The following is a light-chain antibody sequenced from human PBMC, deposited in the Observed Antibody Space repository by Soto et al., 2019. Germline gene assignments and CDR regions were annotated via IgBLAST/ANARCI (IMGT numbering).Light chain of an antibody. CDR3: QQASNWPRT. CDR2: GAS. V-gene: IGKV3-15*01. CDR1: QSVSIH. Sequence: EIVITQAPGTLSVSPGESVTLSCRASQSVSIHLGWFQHRPGQVPRLLIYGASRRVPGVPARFSGSGSGTEFTLTISGLQSEDFAVYYCQQASNWPRTLGQGTKVDIK. J-gene: IGKJ1*01.